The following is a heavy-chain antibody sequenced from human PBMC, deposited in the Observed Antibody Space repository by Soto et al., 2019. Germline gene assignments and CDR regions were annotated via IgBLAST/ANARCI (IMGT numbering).Heavy chain of an antibody. CDR1: EDTFNSYY. D-gene: IGHD7-27*01. V-gene: IGHV1-2*02. J-gene: IGHJ4*02. Sequence: ASVKVSCKASEDTFNSYYIHWVRQAPGQGLEWLGWLNPDSGATHYAQQFQGRVTMTRDTSVTSAYMELSRLRSDDTAMYYCARASGDLDLNSWGQGTLVNVSS. CDR3: ARASGDLDLNS. CDR2: LNPDSGAT.